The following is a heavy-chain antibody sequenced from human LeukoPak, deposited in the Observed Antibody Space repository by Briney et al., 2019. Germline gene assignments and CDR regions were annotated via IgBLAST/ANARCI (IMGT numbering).Heavy chain of an antibody. J-gene: IGHJ4*02. CDR2: IHYTGAI. D-gene: IGHD3-9*01. CDR3: ARGNILTGYCFDF. CDR1: GGSITGYY. V-gene: IGHV4-34*01. Sequence: PSETLSLTCAVYGGSITGYYWSWIRQTPGRGLEWVGEIHYTGAISYNPSLKSRATISTDTSKNQFSLRLSSVTAADTAVYYCARGNILTGYCFDFWGQGALVTVSS.